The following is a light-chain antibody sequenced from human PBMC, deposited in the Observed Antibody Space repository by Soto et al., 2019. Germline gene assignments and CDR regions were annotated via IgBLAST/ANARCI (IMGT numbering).Light chain of an antibody. CDR3: QQYYTPPLT. Sequence: DIVMTQSPDSLAVSLGERATINCKSSQSVSYSSNHQNYLAWYQQKPGQPPQLLIYWASTRESGVPDRFSGSGSGTDFTLTISSLQAEDVAVYYCQQYYTPPLTFGGGTKVEIK. V-gene: IGKV4-1*01. CDR2: WAS. J-gene: IGKJ4*01. CDR1: QSVSYSSNHQNY.